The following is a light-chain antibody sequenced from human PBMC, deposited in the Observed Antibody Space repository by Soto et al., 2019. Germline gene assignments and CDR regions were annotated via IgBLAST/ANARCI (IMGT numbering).Light chain of an antibody. V-gene: IGKV1-9*01. CDR3: QQSYSTLRT. J-gene: IGKJ1*01. CDR2: AAS. CDR1: QDISSF. Sequence: DIQLTQSPSFLSASVGDRVTITWRASQDISSFLVWYQQQPGKAPKVLIYAASTLQSGVPSRFSGSGSGTEFTLTVSSLQPEDFATYCCQQSYSTLRTFGQGTKVDIK.